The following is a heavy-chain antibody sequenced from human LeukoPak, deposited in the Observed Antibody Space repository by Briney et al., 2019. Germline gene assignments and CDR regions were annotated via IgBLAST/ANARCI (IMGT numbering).Heavy chain of an antibody. CDR3: AKDPLYSFDV. D-gene: IGHD3-10*01. V-gene: IGHV3-23*01. CDR1: GFAFSDYA. CDR2: ISVTGRNT. Sequence: GGSLRLSCGASGFAFSDYAMAWVRQAPGTGLEWVAGISVTGRNTNSADSAKGRFTISRDNSKNTLYLEMNNLRNEDTAVYYCAKDPLYSFDVWGQGTMVTVSS. J-gene: IGHJ3*01.